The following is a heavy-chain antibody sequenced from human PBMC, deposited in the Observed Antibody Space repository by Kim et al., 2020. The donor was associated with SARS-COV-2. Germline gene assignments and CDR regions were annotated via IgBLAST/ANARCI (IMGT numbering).Heavy chain of an antibody. D-gene: IGHD4-4*01. Sequence: GGSLRLSCAASGFTFSDWFMSWIRQAPGKGLEWIAYISKNSGSYMKYADDVKGRFTISRDNAKNSLYLQMNSLRAGDTAVYYCARENYSNPDYWGQGTLVTVSS. J-gene: IGHJ4*02. CDR2: ISKNSGSYM. CDR3: ARENYSNPDY. V-gene: IGHV3-11*06. CDR1: GFTFSDWF.